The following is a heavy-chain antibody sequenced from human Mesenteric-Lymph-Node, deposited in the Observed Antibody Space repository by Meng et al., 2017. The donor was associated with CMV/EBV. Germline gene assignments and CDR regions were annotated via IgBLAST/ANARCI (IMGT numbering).Heavy chain of an antibody. CDR3: ARVIAARPELYS. CDR1: GFTFSSYS. J-gene: IGHJ4*02. D-gene: IGHD6-6*01. CDR2: ISSSSSYI. Sequence: GGSLRLSCAASGFTFSSYSMNWVRQAPGKGLEWVSSISSSSSYIYYADSVKGRFTISRDNAKNSLYLQMNSLRAEDTAVYYCARVIAARPELYSWGQGTLVTVSS. V-gene: IGHV3-21*01.